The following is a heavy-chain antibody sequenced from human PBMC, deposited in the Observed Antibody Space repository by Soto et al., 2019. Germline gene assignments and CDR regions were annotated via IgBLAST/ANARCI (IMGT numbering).Heavy chain of an antibody. CDR2: IIPILGIA. CDR3: ARAGGDCGGDCYSGYY. Sequence: GASVKLSGKACGGSFSSYTISWVRQAPGQGLEWMGRIIPILGIANYAQKFQGRVTITADKSTSTAYMELSSLRSEDTAVYYCARAGGDCGGDCYSGYYWGQGTLVTVSS. V-gene: IGHV1-69*02. CDR1: GGSFSSYT. D-gene: IGHD2-21*01. J-gene: IGHJ4*02.